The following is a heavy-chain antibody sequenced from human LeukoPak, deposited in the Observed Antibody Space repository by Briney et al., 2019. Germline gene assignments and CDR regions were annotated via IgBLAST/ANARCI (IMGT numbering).Heavy chain of an antibody. Sequence: SETLSLTCTVSGYSISSGYYWGWIRQPPGKGLEWIGSIYHSGSTYYNPSLKSRVTISVDTSKNQFSLKLSSVTAADTAVYYCARNGDYQDYWGQGTLVTVSS. CDR1: GYSISSGYY. CDR3: ARNGDYQDY. J-gene: IGHJ4*02. D-gene: IGHD4-17*01. CDR2: IYHSGST. V-gene: IGHV4-38-2*02.